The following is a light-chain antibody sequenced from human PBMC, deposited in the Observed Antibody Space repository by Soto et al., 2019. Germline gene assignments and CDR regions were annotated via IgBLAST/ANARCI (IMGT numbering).Light chain of an antibody. CDR2: GAS. CDR3: QQYNNWPPLT. J-gene: IGKJ4*01. Sequence: DIVMTQSPATLSVSPGERATLSCRASQSVSNNLAWYQQKPGQAPRLLNFGASTRATGIPARFSGSGSGTEFTLTISSLQSEDFAVYYCQQYNNWPPLTFGRGTKVEIK. CDR1: QSVSNN. V-gene: IGKV3-15*01.